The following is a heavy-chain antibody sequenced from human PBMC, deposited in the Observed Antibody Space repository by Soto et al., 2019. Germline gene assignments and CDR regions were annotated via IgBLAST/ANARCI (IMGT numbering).Heavy chain of an antibody. D-gene: IGHD6-19*01. Sequence: GGSLRLSCAASGFTFSSYAMSWVRQAPGKGLEWVSAISGSGGSTYYADSVKGRFTISRDNSKNTLYLQMNSLRAEDTAVYYCAKALHTYSSGWYYLDYWGQGTLVTVSS. CDR1: GFTFSSYA. CDR2: ISGSGGST. J-gene: IGHJ4*02. V-gene: IGHV3-23*01. CDR3: AKALHTYSSGWYYLDY.